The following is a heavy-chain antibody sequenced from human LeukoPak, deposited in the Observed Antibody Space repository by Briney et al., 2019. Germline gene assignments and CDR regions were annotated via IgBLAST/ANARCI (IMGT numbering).Heavy chain of an antibody. Sequence: PGGSLRLSCSASGFTFSSYAMHWVRQAPGKGLEYVSAISSNGGSTYYADSMKGRFTISRDNSKNTLYLQMSSLRAEDTAVYYCVKDRGGLSSDLGYFDYWGQGTLVTVSS. V-gene: IGHV3-64D*06. J-gene: IGHJ4*02. CDR3: VKDRGGLSSDLGYFDY. D-gene: IGHD6-19*01. CDR1: GFTFSSYA. CDR2: ISSNGGST.